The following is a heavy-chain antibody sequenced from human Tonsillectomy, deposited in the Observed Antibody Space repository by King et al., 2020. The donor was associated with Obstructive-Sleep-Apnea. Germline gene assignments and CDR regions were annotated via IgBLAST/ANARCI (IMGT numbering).Heavy chain of an antibody. J-gene: IGHJ4*02. CDR3: ARGALGIFDY. CDR1: GGSFSGYY. V-gene: IGHV4-34*01. Sequence: VQLQQWGAGLLKPSETLSLTCAVYGGSFSGYYWSWIRQPPGKGLEWIGEINHSGSTHYNPSLKSRVTISLDTSKNQFSLKLSSVTAADTAVYYCARGALGIFDYWGQGTLVTVSS. CDR2: INHSGST. D-gene: IGHD7-27*01.